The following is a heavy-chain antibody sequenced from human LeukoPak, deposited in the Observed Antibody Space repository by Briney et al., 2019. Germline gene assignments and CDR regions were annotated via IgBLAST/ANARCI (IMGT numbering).Heavy chain of an antibody. Sequence: ASVKVSCKDSGYSFSDYAIQWVRQAPGQRLEWMGWINAGNGKTKYSQNFQGRGTITRDRSASTAYMELSSLRSEDTSIYYCARGRWTATETTYYLDYWGQGTLVTVSS. J-gene: IGHJ4*02. CDR2: INAGNGKT. CDR1: GYSFSDYA. CDR3: ARGRWTATETTYYLDY. D-gene: IGHD4-17*01. V-gene: IGHV1-3*01.